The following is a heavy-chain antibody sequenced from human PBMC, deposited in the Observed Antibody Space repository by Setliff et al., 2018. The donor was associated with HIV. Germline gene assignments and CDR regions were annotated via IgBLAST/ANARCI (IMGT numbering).Heavy chain of an antibody. Sequence: NPGGSLRLSCAASGFTFSTFGLHWVRQAPGKGLEWVGRIKGTTDGGTTDYAASVKGRFTISRDDPQTTVYLQMNSLKTEDTALYYCATDRFFSPVDVWGQGITVTVSS. D-gene: IGHD3-3*01. CDR1: GFTFSTFG. V-gene: IGHV3-15*01. CDR2: IKGTTDGGTT. CDR3: ATDRFFSPVDV. J-gene: IGHJ6*02.